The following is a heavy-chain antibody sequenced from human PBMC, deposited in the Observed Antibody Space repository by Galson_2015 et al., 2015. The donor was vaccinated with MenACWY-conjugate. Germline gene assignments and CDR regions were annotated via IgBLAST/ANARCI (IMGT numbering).Heavy chain of an antibody. CDR2: IYYSGST. CDR1: GGSISSYY. D-gene: IGHD6-19*01. J-gene: IGHJ3*01. Sequence: TLSLTCTVPGGSISSYYWSWIRQPPGKGLEWIEYIYYSGSTNYNPSLKSRVTISVDTSKNQFSLKLSSVTAADTAVYYCARELAGGNAFDVWGQGTMVTVSS. V-gene: IGHV4-59*01. CDR3: ARELAGGNAFDV.